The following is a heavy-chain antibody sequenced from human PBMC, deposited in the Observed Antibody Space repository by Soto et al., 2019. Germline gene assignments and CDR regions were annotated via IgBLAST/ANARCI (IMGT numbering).Heavy chain of an antibody. Sequence: SGTLDITSTVSYDSSSNSNWNWIRQSPGKELEWIGYVSFRGSTSYNPSLKSRVTISVDTSKNQFSLKLYSVTAADTAVYYCARSREMYYYDSSGYYAHWGQG. J-gene: IGHJ1*01. V-gene: IGHV4-59*01. CDR1: YDSSSNSN. CDR3: ARSREMYYYDSSGYYAH. D-gene: IGHD3-22*01. CDR2: VSFRGST.